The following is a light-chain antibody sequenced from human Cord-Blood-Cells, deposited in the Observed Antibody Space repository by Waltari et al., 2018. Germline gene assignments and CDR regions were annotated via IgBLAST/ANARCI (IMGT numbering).Light chain of an antibody. J-gene: IGLJ1*01. CDR3: RLYTSSSPPL. CDR2: DVS. V-gene: IGLV2-14*01. CDR1: SSDVGGYNY. Sequence: QSALTQPASVSGSPGQSITISCTGTSSDVGGYNYVSWYQQHPGKAPKLMIYDVSNPPPGVSKPFSGSKSGKTGSLDISWLQAEDEAEYFCRLYTSSSPPLFGTWTKVTVL.